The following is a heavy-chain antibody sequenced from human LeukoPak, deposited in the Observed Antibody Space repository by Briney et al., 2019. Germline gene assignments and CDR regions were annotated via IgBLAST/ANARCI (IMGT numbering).Heavy chain of an antibody. CDR2: ISNSGTAT. V-gene: IGHV3-64D*09. J-gene: IGHJ1*01. CDR1: GFTFSSYA. Sequence: PGGSLRLSCSASGFTFSSYAMHWVRQAPGKGLEYVSTISNSGTATKYVDSVKDRFIISRDNSRNTLSLQMSSLRTEDTAFYYCVKAIKPTDSSSWYGYFQHWGQGTLVTVSS. D-gene: IGHD6-13*01. CDR3: VKAIKPTDSSSWYGYFQH.